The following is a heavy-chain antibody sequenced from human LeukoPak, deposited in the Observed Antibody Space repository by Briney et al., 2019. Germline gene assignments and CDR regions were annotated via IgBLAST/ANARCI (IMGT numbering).Heavy chain of an antibody. Sequence: QPGRSLRLSCAASGFTFSSYGMHGVRQAPGKGLEWVAVIWYDGSNKYYADSGKGRFTISRDNSKNTLYLQMNSLRAEDTAVYYCARGRRYCSSTSCYFWFDPWGQGTLVTVSS. CDR2: IWYDGSNK. CDR1: GFTFSSYG. J-gene: IGHJ5*02. D-gene: IGHD2-2*01. V-gene: IGHV3-33*01. CDR3: ARGRRYCSSTSCYFWFDP.